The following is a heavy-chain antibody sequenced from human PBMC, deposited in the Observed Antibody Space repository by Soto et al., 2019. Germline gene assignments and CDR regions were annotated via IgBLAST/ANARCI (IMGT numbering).Heavy chain of an antibody. CDR3: ARSISGFGAKNWFDP. D-gene: IGHD3-16*01. CDR1: GGSMTSYY. Sequence: SETLSLTCIVSGGSMTSYYWTWIRQSPGKGLEWIGYVHYNGRTSYNPSLESRLTISLDTSQNQFSLKLTSATAADTAVYYCARSISGFGAKNWFDPWGQGTLVTVS. J-gene: IGHJ5*02. CDR2: VHYNGRT. V-gene: IGHV4-59*01.